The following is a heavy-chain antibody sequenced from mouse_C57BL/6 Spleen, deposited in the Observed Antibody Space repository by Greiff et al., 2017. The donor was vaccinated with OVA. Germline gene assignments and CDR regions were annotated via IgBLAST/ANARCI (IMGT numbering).Heavy chain of an antibody. J-gene: IGHJ2*01. Sequence: QVQLQQPGAELVKPGASVKMSCKASGYTFTSYWITWVTQRPGQGLEWIGDIYPGSGSTNYNEKFKSKATLTVDTSSSTAYMQLSSLTSEDSAVYYCARLDSSGSLDYFDYWGQGTTLTVSS. CDR3: ARLDSSGSLDYFDY. CDR2: IYPGSGST. CDR1: GYTFTSYW. D-gene: IGHD3-2*02. V-gene: IGHV1-55*01.